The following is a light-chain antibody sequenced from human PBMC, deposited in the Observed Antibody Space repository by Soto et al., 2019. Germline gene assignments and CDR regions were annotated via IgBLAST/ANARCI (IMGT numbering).Light chain of an antibody. Sequence: EIVLTQSPGTLSLSPGERATLSCRASQSVSSSYLAWYQQKPGQAPRLLIYVASSRATGIQDRFSGSGSGTDFPLTISRLEPEDFAVYYCQQYGSSPWPFGQGPKVEIK. CDR2: VAS. V-gene: IGKV3-20*01. J-gene: IGKJ1*01. CDR3: QQYGSSPWP. CDR1: QSVSSSY.